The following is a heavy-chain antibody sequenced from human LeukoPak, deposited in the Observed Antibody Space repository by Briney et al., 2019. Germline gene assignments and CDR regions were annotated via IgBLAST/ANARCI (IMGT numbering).Heavy chain of an antibody. Sequence: SETLSLTCAVSGGSISSGGYSWSWIRQPPGKGLEWIGYIYHSGSTYYNPSLKSRVTISVDRSKNQFSLKLSSVTAAGTAVYYCARAIWSNYVDYWGQGTLVTVSS. CDR1: GGSISSGGYS. CDR3: ARAIWSNYVDY. D-gene: IGHD3-3*01. V-gene: IGHV4-30-2*01. J-gene: IGHJ4*02. CDR2: IYHSGST.